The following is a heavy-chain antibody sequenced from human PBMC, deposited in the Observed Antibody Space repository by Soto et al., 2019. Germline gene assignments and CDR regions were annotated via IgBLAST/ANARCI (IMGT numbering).Heavy chain of an antibody. CDR1: GFTFSSYD. Sequence: EVQLVESGGGLVQPGGSLRLSCAASGFTFSSYDMHWVRQATGKGLEWVSAIGTAGDTYYPGSVKGRFTISRENAKNSLYLQMNSLRAGDTAVYYCARGDSSGYYGYWGQGTLVTVSS. J-gene: IGHJ4*02. CDR3: ARGDSSGYYGY. D-gene: IGHD3-22*01. V-gene: IGHV3-13*01. CDR2: IGTAGDT.